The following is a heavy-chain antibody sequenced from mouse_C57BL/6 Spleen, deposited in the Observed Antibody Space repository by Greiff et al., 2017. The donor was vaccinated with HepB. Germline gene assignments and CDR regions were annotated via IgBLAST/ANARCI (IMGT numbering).Heavy chain of an antibody. Sequence: VQLQESGPGLVKPSQSLSLTCSVTGYSITSGYYWNWIRQFPGNKLEWMGYISYDGSNNYNPSLKNRISITRDTSKNQFFLKLNSVTTEDTATYYCAREGLYSNYGYWGQGTTLTVSS. J-gene: IGHJ2*01. CDR3: AREGLYSNYGY. V-gene: IGHV3-6*01. D-gene: IGHD2-5*01. CDR2: ISYDGSN. CDR1: GYSITSGYY.